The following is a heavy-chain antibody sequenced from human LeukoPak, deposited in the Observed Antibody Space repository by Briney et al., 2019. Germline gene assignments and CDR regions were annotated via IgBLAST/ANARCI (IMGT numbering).Heavy chain of an antibody. CDR2: IYYSGST. D-gene: IGHD4-23*01. V-gene: IGHV4-31*03. Sequence: SQTLSLTCTVSGGSISSGGYYWSWLRQHPGKGLEWIGYIYYSGSTYYNPSLKSRVTISVDTSKNQFSLKLSSVTAADTAVYYCAAMTTVVRGRDAFDIWGQGTMVTVSS. CDR1: GGSISSGGYY. J-gene: IGHJ3*02. CDR3: AAMTTVVRGRDAFDI.